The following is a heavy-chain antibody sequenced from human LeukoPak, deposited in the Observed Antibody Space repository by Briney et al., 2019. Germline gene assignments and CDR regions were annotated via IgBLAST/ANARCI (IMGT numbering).Heavy chain of an antibody. CDR2: INPNSGGT. D-gene: IGHD2-15*01. CDR3: ARDGGYCSGGSCYNYFDY. V-gene: IGHV1-2*02. CDR1: GYTFTSYG. J-gene: IGHJ4*02. Sequence: ASVKVSCKASGYTFTSYGISWVRQAPGQGLEWMGWINPNSGGTNYAQKFQGRVTMTRDTSISTAYMELSRLRSDDTAVYYCARDGGYCSGGSCYNYFDYWGQGTLVTVSS.